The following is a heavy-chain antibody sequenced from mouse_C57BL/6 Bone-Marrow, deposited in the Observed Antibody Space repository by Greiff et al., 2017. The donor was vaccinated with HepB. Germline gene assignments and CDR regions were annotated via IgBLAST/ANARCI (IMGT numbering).Heavy chain of an antibody. Sequence: VQLQQSGPELVKPGASVKISCKASGYTFTDYYMNWVKQSHGKSLEWIGDINPNNGGPSYNQKFKGKATLTVDKSSSTAYMELRSLTSEDSAVYYCARWPITTVVAPGYWGQGTTLTVSS. CDR2: INPNNGGP. V-gene: IGHV1-26*01. D-gene: IGHD1-1*01. CDR3: ARWPITTVVAPGY. J-gene: IGHJ2*01. CDR1: GYTFTDYY.